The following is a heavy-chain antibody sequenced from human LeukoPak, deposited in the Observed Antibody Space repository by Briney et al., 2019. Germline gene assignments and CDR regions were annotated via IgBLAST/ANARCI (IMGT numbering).Heavy chain of an antibody. Sequence: PGGSLRLSCAGSGFTFSNYWMSWVRQAPGKGLEWVANIKGDGSDNHYVDSVRGRFTISRDNDKNSLYLQMNSLRAEDTAVYYCARDLGYYRADYWGQGTLVTVSS. CDR3: ARDLGYYRADY. V-gene: IGHV3-7*04. J-gene: IGHJ4*02. D-gene: IGHD1-26*01. CDR2: IKGDGSDN. CDR1: GFTFSNYW.